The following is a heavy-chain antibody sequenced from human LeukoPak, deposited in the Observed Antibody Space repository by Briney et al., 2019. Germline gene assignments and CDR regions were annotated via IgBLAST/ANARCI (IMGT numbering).Heavy chain of an antibody. V-gene: IGHV3-23*01. Sequence: PGGSLRLSCAASGFTFSTYAMSWVRQAPGKGLEWVSAISGSGGSTYYADSVKGRFTISRDNSKNTLYLQMNSLRAEDTAVYYCAKVIFVFVGHGPFDYWGQGTLVTVSS. D-gene: IGHD2-15*01. CDR2: ISGSGGST. J-gene: IGHJ4*02. CDR3: AKVIFVFVGHGPFDY. CDR1: GFTFSTYA.